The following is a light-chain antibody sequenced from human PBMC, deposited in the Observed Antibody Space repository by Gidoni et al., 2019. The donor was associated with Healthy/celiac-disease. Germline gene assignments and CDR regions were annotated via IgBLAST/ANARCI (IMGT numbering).Light chain of an antibody. CDR1: SSNIGAGYD. Sequence: TISCTGSSSNIGAGYDVHWYQQFPGTAPKLLIYGNSNRPSGVPDRFSGSKSGTSASLAITGLQAEDEADYYCQSYDSSLSSYVFGTGTKVTVL. CDR3: QSYDSSLSSYV. V-gene: IGLV1-40*01. J-gene: IGLJ1*01. CDR2: GNS.